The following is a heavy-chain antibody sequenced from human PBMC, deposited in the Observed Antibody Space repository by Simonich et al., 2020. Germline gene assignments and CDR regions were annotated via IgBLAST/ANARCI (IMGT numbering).Heavy chain of an antibody. V-gene: IGHV5-51*01. J-gene: IGHJ3*02. Sequence: EVQLVQSGAEVKKPGESLKISCKGSGYRFTSYWIGWVSQMPGKGLEWTGITYPGDSDTSYSPSVQGQVTNSADKSIGTAYLQWSSLKASDTAMYYCARQLNDFDIWGQGTMVTVSS. CDR1: GYRFTSYW. CDR3: ARQLNDFDI. CDR2: TYPGDSDT. D-gene: IGHD1-1*01.